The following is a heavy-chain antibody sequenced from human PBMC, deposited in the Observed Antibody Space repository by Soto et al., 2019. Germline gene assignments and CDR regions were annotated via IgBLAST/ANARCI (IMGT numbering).Heavy chain of an antibody. J-gene: IGHJ5*02. D-gene: IGHD1-1*01. CDR3: ARGWTFDL. CDR2: INGGGDST. Sequence: GGSLRLSCAASGFTLSSYAMSWVRQAPGKGLEWVSGINGGGDSTYFADSVRGRFTISRDNSKNTLFLQMTSLRAEDTAVYYCARGWTFDLWGQGTLVTVSS. CDR1: GFTLSSYA. V-gene: IGHV3-23*01.